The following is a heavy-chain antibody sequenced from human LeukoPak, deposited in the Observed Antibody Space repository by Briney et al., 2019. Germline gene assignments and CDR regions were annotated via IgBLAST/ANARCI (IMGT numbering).Heavy chain of an antibody. CDR3: AQETKYGGNADY. CDR2: ITNDGSST. D-gene: IGHD5-12*01. J-gene: IGHJ4*02. V-gene: IGHV3-74*01. Sequence: GGSLRLSCAVSGFTFSSYWMHWVRQAPGKGLVWVSRITNDGSSTSHADPVKGRFTISRDNSKNTLYLQMNSLRTDDTAVYYCAQETKYGGNADYWGQGTLVTASS. CDR1: GFTFSSYW.